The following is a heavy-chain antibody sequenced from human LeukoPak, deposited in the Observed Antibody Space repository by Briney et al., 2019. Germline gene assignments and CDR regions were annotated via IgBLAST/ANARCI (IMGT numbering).Heavy chain of an antibody. D-gene: IGHD4-11*01. CDR2: ISGSGGST. CDR3: AREGKDDYRYYFDY. Sequence: GGSLRLSCAASGFNFSSYAMSWVRQAPGKGLEWVSAISGSGGSTYYADSVKGRFTISRDNSKNTLYLQMNSLRAEDTAVYYCAREGKDDYRYYFDYWGQGTLVTVSS. CDR1: GFNFSSYA. J-gene: IGHJ4*02. V-gene: IGHV3-23*01.